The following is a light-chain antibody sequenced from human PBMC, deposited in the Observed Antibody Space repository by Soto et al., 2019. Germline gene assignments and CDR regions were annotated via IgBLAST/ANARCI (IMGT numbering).Light chain of an antibody. CDR3: QQYCSYPHT. V-gene: IGKV1-8*01. CDR2: AAS. Sequence: AIRMTQSPSSFSASTGDRVTITCRASQGISSYLAWYQQKPGKAPKLLIYAASTLQSGVPSRFSGCGSGTDFTLTISCLQSEDFATYYCQQYCSYPHTFGQGTKVEIK. CDR1: QGISSY. J-gene: IGKJ1*01.